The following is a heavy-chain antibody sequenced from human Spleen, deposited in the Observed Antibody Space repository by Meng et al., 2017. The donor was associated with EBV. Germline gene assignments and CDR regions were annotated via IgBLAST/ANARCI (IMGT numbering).Heavy chain of an antibody. CDR3: ALSTMVRGGDY. D-gene: IGHD3-10*01. Sequence: QWGAGLLKPSGARSLPWAVYGWSFMCYYCSWIRQPPGKGLEWIGEINHSGSTNYNPSLKSRVTISVDTSKNQFSLKLSSVTAADTAVYYCALSTMVRGGDYWGQGTLVTVSS. J-gene: IGHJ4*02. V-gene: IGHV4-34*01. CDR2: INHSGST. CDR1: GWSFMCYY.